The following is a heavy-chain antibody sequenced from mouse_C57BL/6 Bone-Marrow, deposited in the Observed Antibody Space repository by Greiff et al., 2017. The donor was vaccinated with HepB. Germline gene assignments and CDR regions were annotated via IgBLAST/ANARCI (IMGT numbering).Heavy chain of an antibody. CDR3: AIGSGYPAWFAY. J-gene: IGHJ3*01. CDR2: IYPRSGNT. D-gene: IGHD3-2*02. CDR1: GYTFTSYG. V-gene: IGHV1-81*01. Sequence: QVQLQQSGAELARPGASVKLSCKASGYTFTSYGISWVKQRTGQGLEWIGEIYPRSGNTYYNEKFKGKATLTADKTSSTADMELRSLTSEDSAVYFCAIGSGYPAWFAYWGQGTLVTVSA.